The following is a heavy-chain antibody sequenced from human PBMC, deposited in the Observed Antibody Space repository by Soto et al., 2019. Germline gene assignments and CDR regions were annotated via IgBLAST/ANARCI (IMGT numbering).Heavy chain of an antibody. CDR3: ARTAARFPAPFDY. CDR1: GGSLSSYY. Sequence: PSETLSLTCTVSGGSLSSYYWSWIRQPAGKGLEWIGRIYTSGITNYNPSLMNRVTLSVDTSKNQFSLKLTSVTAADTAVYYCARTAARFPAPFDYWGQGALVTVSS. CDR2: IYTSGIT. J-gene: IGHJ4*02. V-gene: IGHV4-4*07. D-gene: IGHD2-21*01.